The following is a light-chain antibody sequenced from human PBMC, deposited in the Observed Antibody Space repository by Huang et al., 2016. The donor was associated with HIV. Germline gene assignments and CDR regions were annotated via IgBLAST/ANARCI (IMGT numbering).Light chain of an antibody. CDR3: QHYNNWPPLVT. CDR2: GAS. Sequence: EVVVTQSPVTLSVSPGERASVSCRASQTINSNIAWYQQKPGQAPRLLIYGASTRATGVPARFRGSGSGTDFTLTISSLQSEDFAFYYCQHYNNWPPLVTFGGGTKVEIK. J-gene: IGKJ4*01. CDR1: QTINSN. V-gene: IGKV3-15*01.